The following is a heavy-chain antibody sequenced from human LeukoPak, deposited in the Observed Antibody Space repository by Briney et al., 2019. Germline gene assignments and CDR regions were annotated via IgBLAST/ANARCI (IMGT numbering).Heavy chain of an antibody. J-gene: IGHJ3*02. CDR3: ARRYPNAFDI. CDR1: GGSFSGYY. V-gene: IGHV4-34*01. Sequence: SETLSLTCAVYGGSFSGYYWSWIRQPPGKGLEWIGEINHSGSTNYNPSLKSRVTISVDTSQNQFSLKLSSVTAADTAVYYCARRYPNAFDIWGQGTMVTVSS. D-gene: IGHD1-14*01. CDR2: INHSGST.